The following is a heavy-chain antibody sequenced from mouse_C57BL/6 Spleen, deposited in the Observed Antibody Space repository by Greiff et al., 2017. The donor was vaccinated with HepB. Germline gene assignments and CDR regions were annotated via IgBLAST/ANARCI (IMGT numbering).Heavy chain of an antibody. D-gene: IGHD6-1*01. CDR2: ISSGSSTI. Sequence: DVQLVESGGGLVKPGGSLKLSCAASGFTFSDYGMHWVRQAPEKGLEWVAYISSGSSTIYYADTVKGRFTISRDNAKNTLFLQMTSLRSEDTAMYYCARADNFAYWGQGTLVTVSA. CDR1: GFTFSDYG. V-gene: IGHV5-17*01. CDR3: ARADNFAY. J-gene: IGHJ3*01.